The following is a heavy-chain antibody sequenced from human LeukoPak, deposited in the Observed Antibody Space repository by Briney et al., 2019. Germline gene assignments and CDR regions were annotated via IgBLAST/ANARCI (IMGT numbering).Heavy chain of an antibody. V-gene: IGHV3-11*01. CDR2: ISSSGITI. J-gene: IGHJ4*02. CDR3: ARAVVVIGATPNY. D-gene: IGHD2-15*01. Sequence: KPGGSLRLSCAASGFSFTDYYMTWLRQAPGMGLEWVSYISSSGITIYYGDSVKGRFTISRDNTKNSLYLQMTSLRAEDTAIYYCARAVVVIGATPNYWGQGTLVTVSS. CDR1: GFSFTDYY.